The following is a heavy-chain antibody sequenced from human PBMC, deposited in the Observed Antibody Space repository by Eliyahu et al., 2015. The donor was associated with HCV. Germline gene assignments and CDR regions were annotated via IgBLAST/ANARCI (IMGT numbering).Heavy chain of an antibody. V-gene: IGHV5-51*01. CDR1: GYSFASFW. D-gene: IGHD2-8*01. Sequence: EVQLVQSGAEVKKPGESLKISCKGSGYSFASFWIGWVRQMPGKGLESMGIIYPGDSQTTYSPSFQGQVTISADKSISTAYLQWSSLKASDTAMYYCARQAGGAGYCTSGVCNNWFDPWGQGTLVTVSS. CDR2: IYPGDSQT. CDR3: ARQAGGAGYCTSGVCNNWFDP. J-gene: IGHJ5*02.